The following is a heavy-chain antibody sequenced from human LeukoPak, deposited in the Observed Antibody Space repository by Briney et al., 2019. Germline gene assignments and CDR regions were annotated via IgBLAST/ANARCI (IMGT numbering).Heavy chain of an antibody. CDR3: AAGAGITRY. CDR1: GLTFYDYA. J-gene: IGHJ4*02. V-gene: IGHV3-9*01. Sequence: PGRSLRLSCAASGLTFYDYAMHWVRQAPGKGLEWVSGITWNSGSIAYADSVKGRFTISRDNAKNSLYLQVNSLRSEDTASYYCAAGAGITRYWGQGTLVTVSS. D-gene: IGHD3-10*01. CDR2: ITWNSGSI.